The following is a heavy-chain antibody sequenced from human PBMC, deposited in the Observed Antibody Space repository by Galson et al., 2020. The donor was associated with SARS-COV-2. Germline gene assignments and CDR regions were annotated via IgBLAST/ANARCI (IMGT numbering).Heavy chain of an antibody. D-gene: IGHD2-8*01. CDR2: IRNKAFSETT. CDR3: VRALMLDS. V-gene: IGHV3-49*04. Sequence: GESLKISCRGSGFTFGDYGVNWVRQAPGKGLEWVGFIRNKAFSETTQYAASVKGRFTISRDDSKSIAYLQMNSLKTEDTAVYYCVRALMLDSWGQGTLVTVSS. J-gene: IGHJ4*02. CDR1: GFTFGDYG.